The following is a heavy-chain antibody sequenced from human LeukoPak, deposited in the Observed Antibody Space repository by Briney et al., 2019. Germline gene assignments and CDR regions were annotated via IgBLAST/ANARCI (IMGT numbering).Heavy chain of an antibody. CDR2: IYYSGST. CDR1: GGSISSYY. V-gene: IGHV4-59*01. Sequence: PSETLSLTCTVSGGSISSYYWSWIRQPPGKGLEWIGYIYYSGSTNYNPSLKSRVTISVDTSKNQFSLKLSSVTAADTAVYYCARDHNYGSDYWGQGTLVTVSS. D-gene: IGHD5-18*01. J-gene: IGHJ4*02. CDR3: ARDHNYGSDY.